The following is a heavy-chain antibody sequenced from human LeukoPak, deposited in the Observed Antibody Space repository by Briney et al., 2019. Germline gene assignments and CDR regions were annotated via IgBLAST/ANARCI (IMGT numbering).Heavy chain of an antibody. Sequence: SGGSLRLSCTASEFTVSRNYMLWVRQAPGKGLEWVSLIFSNGDTHYADSVKGRFTISRDTSKNTVSLQMNSLRVEHTAMYYCTRGQMNYWGQGTLVTVSS. CDR2: IFSNGDT. J-gene: IGHJ4*02. D-gene: IGHD5-24*01. CDR1: EFTVSRNY. V-gene: IGHV3-53*01. CDR3: TRGQMNY.